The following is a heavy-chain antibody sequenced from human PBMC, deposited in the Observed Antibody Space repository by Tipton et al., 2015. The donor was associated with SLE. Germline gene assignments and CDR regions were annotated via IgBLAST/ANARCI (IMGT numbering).Heavy chain of an antibody. CDR1: GYSISSGYY. J-gene: IGHJ4*02. V-gene: IGHV4-38-2*02. D-gene: IGHD2-15*01. CDR2: IFHSGTT. CDR3: AREGYCSSGSCHGVDS. Sequence: TLSLTCAVSGYSISSGYYWGWIRQPPGKGLEWIGNIFHSGTTYYTPSLKSRVTRSVDTSKNQFSLKLSSVTAADTAVYYCAREGYCSSGSCHGVDSWGQGTLVTVSS.